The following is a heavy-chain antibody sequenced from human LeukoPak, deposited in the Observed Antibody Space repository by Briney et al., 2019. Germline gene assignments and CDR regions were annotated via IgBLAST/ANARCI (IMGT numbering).Heavy chain of an antibody. V-gene: IGHV3-7*03. Sequence: GGSLRLSCAASGFTFNTFWMTWVRQAPGKGLEWVANIKEDGSEKHYVDSLKGRFTISRDNAKNSLHLQMNGLRAEDTAVYYCAREYYYNSSGYRALRYWGQGTLVTVSS. CDR1: GFTFNTFW. CDR2: IKEDGSEK. J-gene: IGHJ4*02. D-gene: IGHD3-22*01. CDR3: AREYYYNSSGYRALRY.